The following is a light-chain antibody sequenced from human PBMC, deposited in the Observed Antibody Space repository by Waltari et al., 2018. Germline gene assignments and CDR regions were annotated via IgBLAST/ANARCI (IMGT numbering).Light chain of an antibody. J-gene: IGKJ1*01. CDR2: DAS. V-gene: IGKV1-5*01. CDR3: QQYNRFSP. Sequence: DTQLSQFPSTLAASVGDRVTSTCRPREAINKWLAWYQQKPGKAPKVLIYDASTLQSGVPSRFSGSGSGTEFTLTIDSLQPDDFATYYCQQYNRFSPFGQGTNVEVK. CDR1: EAINKW.